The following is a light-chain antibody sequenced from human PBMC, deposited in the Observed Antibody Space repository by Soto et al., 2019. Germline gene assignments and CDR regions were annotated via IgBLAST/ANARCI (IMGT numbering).Light chain of an antibody. CDR1: QSVSSN. Sequence: EIVMTQSPSTLSVSPGERATLSCRASQSVSSNLAWYQQKPGQAPRLLIYGASTRATGIPARSSGSGSGTEFTLTISSLQSEDFAVYYCQHYNYWPPKTFGQGTKVDIK. CDR2: GAS. CDR3: QHYNYWPPKT. V-gene: IGKV3-15*01. J-gene: IGKJ1*01.